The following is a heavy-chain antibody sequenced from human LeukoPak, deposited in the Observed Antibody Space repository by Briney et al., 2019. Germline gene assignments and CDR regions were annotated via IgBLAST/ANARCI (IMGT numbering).Heavy chain of an antibody. J-gene: IGHJ4*02. CDR3: ARGRSGSHHFDS. V-gene: IGHV3-30*04. CDR2: ISYDGSNK. CDR1: GFTFSNYA. Sequence: GGSLRLSCAASGFTFSNYAMHWVRQAPGEGLEWVAIISYDGSNKYYADSVKGRFTISRDNSKNTLYLQMNSLRADDTAVYYCARGRSGSHHFDSWGQGTLVTVPS. D-gene: IGHD3-10*01.